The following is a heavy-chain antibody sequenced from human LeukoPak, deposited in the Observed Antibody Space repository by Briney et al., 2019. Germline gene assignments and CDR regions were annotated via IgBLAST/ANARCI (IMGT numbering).Heavy chain of an antibody. CDR2: IYSGGST. V-gene: IGHV3-53*01. Sequence: GGSLRLSCAASGFTVSSNYMSWVRQAPGKGLEWVSVIYSGGSTYYADSVKGRFTISRDNSKNTLYLQMNSLRAEDTAVYYCARVAEAAAFDYWGQGTLVTVSS. CDR1: GFTVSSNY. J-gene: IGHJ4*02. D-gene: IGHD6-13*01. CDR3: ARVAEAAAFDY.